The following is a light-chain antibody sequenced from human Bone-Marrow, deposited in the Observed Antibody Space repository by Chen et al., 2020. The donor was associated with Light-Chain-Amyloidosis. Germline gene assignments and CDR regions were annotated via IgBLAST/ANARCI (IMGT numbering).Light chain of an antibody. J-gene: IGLJ3*02. CDR3: QAWDSSTWV. V-gene: IGLV3-1*01. Sequence: SYELTQPPSVSVSPGQTASITCSGDNLGDKYACWYQQKPGQSPVLVIYQDYKRPSGIPARFSGSNSGNTATLTISGTQAMDEADYYCQAWDSSTWVFGGGTKLTVL. CDR1: NLGDKY. CDR2: QDY.